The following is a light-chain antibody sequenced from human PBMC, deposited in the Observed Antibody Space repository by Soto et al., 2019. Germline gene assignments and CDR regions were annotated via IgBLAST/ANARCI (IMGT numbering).Light chain of an antibody. CDR2: GAS. CDR1: QSVSSSY. Sequence: EIVLTQSPGTLSLSPGERATLSCRASQSVSSSYLAWYQQQPGQAPRLLIYGASSRATGIPDRFSGSGSGTDFSLTINSLEPEDSAVYYCQQRSNWPSITFGQGTRLE. V-gene: IGKV3D-20*02. CDR3: QQRSNWPSIT. J-gene: IGKJ5*01.